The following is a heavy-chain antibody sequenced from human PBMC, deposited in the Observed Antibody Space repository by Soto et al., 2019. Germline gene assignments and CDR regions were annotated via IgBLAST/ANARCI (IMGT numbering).Heavy chain of an antibody. CDR2: ISSSSSYI. Sequence: AGGSLRLSCAASGFTFSSYSMNWVRQAPGKGLEWVSSISSSSSYIYYADSVKGRFTISRDNAKNSLYLQMSSLRAEDTAVYYCARDGYNLDYYYGMDVWGQGTTVTVSS. CDR3: ARDGYNLDYYYGMDV. V-gene: IGHV3-21*01. D-gene: IGHD5-12*01. J-gene: IGHJ6*02. CDR1: GFTFSSYS.